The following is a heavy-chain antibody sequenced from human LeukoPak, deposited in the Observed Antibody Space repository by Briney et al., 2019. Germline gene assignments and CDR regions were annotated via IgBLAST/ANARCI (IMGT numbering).Heavy chain of an antibody. J-gene: IGHJ4*02. Sequence: GGSLRLSCAASGFTFSSYGMHWVRQAPGKGLEWVAFIRYDGSNKYYADSVKGRFTISRDNSKNTLYLQMNSLRAEDTAVYYCAKDSGIAVAGTDYWGQGTLVTVSS. CDR3: AKDSGIAVAGTDY. CDR1: GFTFSSYG. CDR2: IRYDGSNK. V-gene: IGHV3-30*02. D-gene: IGHD6-13*01.